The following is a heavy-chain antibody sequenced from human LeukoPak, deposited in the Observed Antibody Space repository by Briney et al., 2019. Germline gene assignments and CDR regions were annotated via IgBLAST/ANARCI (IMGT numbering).Heavy chain of an antibody. Sequence: PGGSLRLSCAASGFTFSSCAMYWVRQAPGKGLEYVSAISSNGGSTYYANSVKGRFTISRDNSKNTLYLQMGSLRAEDMAVYYCARGTGPARGYYYYYMDVWGKGTTVTVSS. J-gene: IGHJ6*03. CDR3: ARGTGPARGYYYYYMDV. V-gene: IGHV3-64*01. CDR1: GFTFSSCA. CDR2: ISSNGGST. D-gene: IGHD3-10*01.